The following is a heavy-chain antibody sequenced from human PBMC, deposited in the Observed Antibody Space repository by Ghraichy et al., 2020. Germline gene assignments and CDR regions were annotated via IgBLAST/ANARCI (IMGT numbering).Heavy chain of an antibody. CDR1: GFTFSSYA. CDR2: INGGGGST. D-gene: IGHD2-15*01. J-gene: IGHJ4*02. V-gene: IGHV3-23*01. Sequence: GESLNISCEASGFTFSSYAMCWVRQAPGKGLQWVSAINGGGGSTYYADSVKGRFTISRDNSKNTLYLQMNSLRAEDTALYYCVKEPARRGYCSGGGCYFTFDNWGQGTLVTVSS. CDR3: VKEPARRGYCSGGGCYFTFDN.